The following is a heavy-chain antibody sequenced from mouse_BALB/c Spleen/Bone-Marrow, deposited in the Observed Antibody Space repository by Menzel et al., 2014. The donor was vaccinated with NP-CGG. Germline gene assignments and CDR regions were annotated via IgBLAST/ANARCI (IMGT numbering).Heavy chain of an antibody. CDR2: ISSGGST. D-gene: IGHD1-1*01. CDR1: GFTFSSYA. J-gene: IGHJ4*01. Sequence: EVMLVESGGGLVKPGGSLKLSCAASGFTFSSYAMSWVRQTPEKRLEWVASISSGGSTYYPDSVKGRFTISRDNARNILYLQMSSLRSEDAAVYYCARGRYYYCSSTLGAMDYWGQGTSVTVAS. CDR3: ARGRYYYCSSTLGAMDY. V-gene: IGHV5-6-5*01.